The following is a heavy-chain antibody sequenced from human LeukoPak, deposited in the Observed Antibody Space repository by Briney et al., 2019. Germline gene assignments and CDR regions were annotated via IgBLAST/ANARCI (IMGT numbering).Heavy chain of an antibody. D-gene: IGHD2-2*01. CDR3: ASYCSSTSCYYYYGMDV. CDR2: IIPIFGTA. CDR1: GGTFSSYA. Sequence: SVKVSCKASGGTFSSYAISWVRQAPGQGLEWMGGIIPIFGTANYARKFQGRVTITADESTSTAYMELSSLRSEDTAVYYCASYCSSTSCYYYYGMDVWGQGTTVTVSS. J-gene: IGHJ6*02. V-gene: IGHV1-69*13.